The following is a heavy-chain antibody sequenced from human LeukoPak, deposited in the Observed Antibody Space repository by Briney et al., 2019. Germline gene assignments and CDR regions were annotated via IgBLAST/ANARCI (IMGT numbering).Heavy chain of an antibody. CDR3: ARGAPRPF. CDR2: ISYDGSNK. Sequence: GGSLRLSCAASGFTFSSYAMHWVRQAPGKGLEWVAVISYDGSNKYYADSVKGRFTISRDNSKNTLYLQMNSLRAEDTAVYYCARGAPRPFWGQGTLVTVSS. D-gene: IGHD6-6*01. V-gene: IGHV3-30-3*01. CDR1: GFTFSSYA. J-gene: IGHJ4*02.